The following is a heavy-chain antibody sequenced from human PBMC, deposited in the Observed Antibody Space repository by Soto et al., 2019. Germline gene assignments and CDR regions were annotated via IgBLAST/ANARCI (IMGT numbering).Heavy chain of an antibody. CDR3: ARDGTLYDTSGYYYLY. CDR2: IIPMFGKA. J-gene: IGHJ4*02. V-gene: IGHV1-69*13. D-gene: IGHD3-22*01. CDR1: GGTFIRFA. Sequence: SVKVSCKASGGTFIRFAISWVRQAPGQGLEWMGGIIPMFGKANYAQKFQGRVSITADESTSTGYTELRSLRAEDTAVYYRARDGTLYDTSGYYYLYWGQGTLVTVSS.